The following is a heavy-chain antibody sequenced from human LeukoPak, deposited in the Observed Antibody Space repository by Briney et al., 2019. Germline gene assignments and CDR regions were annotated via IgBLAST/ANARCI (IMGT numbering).Heavy chain of an antibody. V-gene: IGHV3-23*01. CDR2: ISGSAYST. J-gene: IGHJ4*02. CDR1: GFTFSSYA. D-gene: IGHD5-12*01. Sequence: GGSLRLSCAASGFTFSSYAMSWVRQAPGKGLEWVSGISGSAYSTYYADSVQGRFTISGDNSKNTLYLQMNSLRAEDTAVYYCAKEAGYSGYDYPDYWGQGTLVTVSS. CDR3: AKEAGYSGYDYPDY.